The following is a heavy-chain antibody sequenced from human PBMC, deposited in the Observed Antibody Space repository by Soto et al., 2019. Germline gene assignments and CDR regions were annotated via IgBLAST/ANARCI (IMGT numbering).Heavy chain of an antibody. CDR1: GFTFSSYG. D-gene: IGHD3-10*01. V-gene: IGHV3-30*18. CDR2: ISYDGSNK. J-gene: IGHJ6*02. Sequence: QVQLVESGGGVVQPGRSLRLSCAASGFTFSSYGMHWVRQAPGKGLEWVAVISYDGSNKYYADSVKGRFTISRDNSKNTLYLQMNSLRAEDTAVYYCAKDRSGGGTKYYYYGMDVWGQGTTVTVSS. CDR3: AKDRSGGGTKYYYYGMDV.